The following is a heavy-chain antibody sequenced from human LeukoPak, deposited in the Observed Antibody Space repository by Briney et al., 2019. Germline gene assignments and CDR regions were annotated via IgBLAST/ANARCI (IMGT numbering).Heavy chain of an antibody. V-gene: IGHV1-8*03. CDR1: GYTFTSYD. D-gene: IGHD3-3*01. Sequence: ASVKVSCKASGYTFTSYDINWVRQATGQGLEWMGWMNPNSGNTGYAQKFQGRVTITRNPSISTAYMELSSLRSEDTAVYYCARVYLRDFWSGSPFGYWGQGTLVTVSS. CDR2: MNPNSGNT. CDR3: ARVYLRDFWSGSPFGY. J-gene: IGHJ4*02.